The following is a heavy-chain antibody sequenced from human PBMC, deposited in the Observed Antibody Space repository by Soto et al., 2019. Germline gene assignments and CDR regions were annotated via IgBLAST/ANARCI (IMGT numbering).Heavy chain of an antibody. CDR3: ARTYYDFWSGYYPFDY. V-gene: IGHV4-34*01. D-gene: IGHD3-3*01. Sequence: SETLSLTCAVYGGSFSGYYWSWIRQPPGKGLEWIGEINHSGSTNYNPSLKSRVTISVDTSKYQFSLRLSSVTAADTAVYYCARTYYDFWSGYYPFDYWGQGTLVTVSS. J-gene: IGHJ4*02. CDR1: GGSFSGYY. CDR2: INHSGST.